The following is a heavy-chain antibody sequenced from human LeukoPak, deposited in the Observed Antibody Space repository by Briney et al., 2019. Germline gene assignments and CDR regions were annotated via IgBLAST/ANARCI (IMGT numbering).Heavy chain of an antibody. CDR3: AKEEI. D-gene: IGHD5-24*01. CDR1: GFTFSSYG. V-gene: IGHV3-30*18. J-gene: IGHJ4*02. Sequence: GGSLRLSCAASGFTFSSYGMHWVRQAPGKGLEWVAVISYDGSNKYYADSVKGRFTISRDNSKSTLYLQMDSLRAEDTAVYYCAKEEIWGQGTLVTVSS. CDR2: ISYDGSNK.